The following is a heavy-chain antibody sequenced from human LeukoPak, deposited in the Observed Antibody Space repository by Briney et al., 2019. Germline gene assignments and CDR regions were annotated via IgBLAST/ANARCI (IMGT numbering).Heavy chain of an antibody. J-gene: IGHJ4*02. D-gene: IGHD3-22*01. Sequence: GGSLRLSCAASGFTFDDYGMSWVRQAPGKGLEWVSGINWNGGSTGYADSVKGRFTISRDNAKNSLYLQMNSLRGEDTAVYYCAKDRNFYDNSGYYYGDYWGQGTLVTVSS. CDR2: INWNGGST. CDR3: AKDRNFYDNSGYYYGDY. CDR1: GFTFDDYG. V-gene: IGHV3-20*04.